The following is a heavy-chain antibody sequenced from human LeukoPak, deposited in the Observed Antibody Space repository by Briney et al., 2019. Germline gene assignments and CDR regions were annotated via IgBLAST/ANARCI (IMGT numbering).Heavy chain of an antibody. CDR1: GFTFGKYW. CDR2: VSYDGARK. D-gene: IGHD1-26*01. J-gene: IGHJ6*02. V-gene: IGHV3-30*18. Sequence: PGGSLRLSCVASGFTFGKYWMSWVRRAPGRGLEWVAAVSYDGARKYYADSVKGRFTISRDDSRNTVYLRMNSLRAEDTAVYYCAKGIGDYYYYGMDVWGQGTTVTVSS. CDR3: AKGIGDYYYYGMDV.